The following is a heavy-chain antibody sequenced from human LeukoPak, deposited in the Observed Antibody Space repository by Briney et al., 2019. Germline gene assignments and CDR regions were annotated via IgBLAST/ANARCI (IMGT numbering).Heavy chain of an antibody. CDR1: GFTFSSYD. V-gene: IGHV3-48*03. CDR3: ARKYCSTTSCLFDN. Sequence: GGSLRLSCAASGFTFSSYDMNWVRQGPGKGLQCVSDISSSGTTIYYADSVKGRFTISRDNAKNSLYLQMNSLRAEDTAVYYCARKYCSTTSCLFDNWGQGTLVTVSS. J-gene: IGHJ4*02. D-gene: IGHD2-2*01. CDR2: ISSSGTTI.